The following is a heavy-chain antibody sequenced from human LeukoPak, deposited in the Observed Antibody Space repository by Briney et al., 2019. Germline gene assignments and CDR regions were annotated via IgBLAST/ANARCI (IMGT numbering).Heavy chain of an antibody. Sequence: PGGSLRLSCAASGFTFDDYAMHWVRQAPGKGLEWVSPISWDGGSTYYADSVKGRFTISRDNSKKSLYLQMNSLRAEDTAFYYCAKDIRGSTSWYGLDYWGQGTLVTVSS. D-gene: IGHD6-13*01. J-gene: IGHJ4*02. V-gene: IGHV3-43D*03. CDR1: GFTFDDYA. CDR2: ISWDGGST. CDR3: AKDIRGSTSWYGLDY.